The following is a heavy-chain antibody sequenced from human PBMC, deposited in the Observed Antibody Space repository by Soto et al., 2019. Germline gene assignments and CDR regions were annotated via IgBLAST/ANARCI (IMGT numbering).Heavy chain of an antibody. Sequence: WASVNVSCKASGYTFTNYEINCVRQATGQGLEWMGWMNPGSGNTGYAHKFQGRVTMTRNISISTAYMELSRLGSDDTAIYYCARMASSGSLNWFDPWGQGTLVTVSS. D-gene: IGHD3-10*01. CDR1: GYTFTNYE. CDR3: ARMASSGSLNWFDP. V-gene: IGHV1-8*01. CDR2: MNPGSGNT. J-gene: IGHJ5*02.